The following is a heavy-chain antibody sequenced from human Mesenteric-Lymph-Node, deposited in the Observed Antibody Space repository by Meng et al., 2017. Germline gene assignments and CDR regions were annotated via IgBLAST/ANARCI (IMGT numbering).Heavy chain of an antibody. V-gene: IGHV4-28*01. CDR2: IYYSGST. Sequence: QLTLEESGPGLGKPSDTLSLTCAVSGYSISSTNWWGWIRQPPGKGLEWIGYIYYSGSTSYNPSLKSRVTMSVDTSKNQFSLNLNSVTAVDTAVYYCARNVPGTSAYYDWGQGTLVTVS. D-gene: IGHD3-22*01. J-gene: IGHJ4*02. CDR1: GYSISSTNW. CDR3: ARNVPGTSAYYD.